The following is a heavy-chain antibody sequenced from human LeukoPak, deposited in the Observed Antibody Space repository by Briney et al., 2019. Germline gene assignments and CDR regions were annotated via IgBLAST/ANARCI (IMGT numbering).Heavy chain of an antibody. V-gene: IGHV3-21*01. CDR2: INSGGSYV. Sequence: QPGGSLRLSCAVSGFTFSSYWMSWVRQAPGKGLEWVSSINSGGSYVYYADSLKGRFTISRDNAKSSLSLQLNSLRAEDTAVYYCARAGGDPARCDYWGQGTLVTVSS. CDR3: ARAGGDPARCDY. D-gene: IGHD2-21*02. J-gene: IGHJ4*02. CDR1: GFTFSSYW.